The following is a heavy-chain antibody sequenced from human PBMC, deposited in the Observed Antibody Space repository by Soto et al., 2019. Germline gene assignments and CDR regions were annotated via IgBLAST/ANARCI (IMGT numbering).Heavy chain of an antibody. D-gene: IGHD5-18*01. CDR1: GFTFSSSA. J-gene: IGHJ5*02. Sequence: EVQLLDSGGGLVQPGGSLRLSCAASGFTFSSSAMSWVRQAPGKGLEWVSAVSGSGGTTYYADSVRGRFTISRDNSKNTLYLQMNSLRAEDTAIYFFARCTVDTIGPSCWCQYLDPWGHGTMVTVSS. CDR2: VSGSGGTT. V-gene: IGHV3-23*01. CDR3: ARCTVDTIGPSCWCQYLDP.